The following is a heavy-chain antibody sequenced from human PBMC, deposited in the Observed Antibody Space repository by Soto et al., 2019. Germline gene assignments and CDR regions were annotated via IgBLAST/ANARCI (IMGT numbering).Heavy chain of an antibody. J-gene: IGHJ6*02. CDR3: ARGGPYYQYYYGMDV. D-gene: IGHD6-25*01. Sequence: PWGSLRLSCAASGFTFSSYWMHWVRQTPGEGLVWVSRIKSDGSSTSYADSVKGRFTISRDNAKNTLYLEMNSLRAEDTAVYYCARGGPYYQYYYGMDVWGRGTTVTVSS. CDR2: IKSDGSST. V-gene: IGHV3-74*01. CDR1: GFTFSSYW.